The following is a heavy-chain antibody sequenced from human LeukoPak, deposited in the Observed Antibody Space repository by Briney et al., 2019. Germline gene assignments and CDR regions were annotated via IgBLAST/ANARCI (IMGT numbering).Heavy chain of an antibody. CDR2: IYYSGST. Sequence: SETLSLTCTVSGGSISSSSYYWGWIRQPPGKGLEWIGSIYYSGSTYYNPSLKSRVTISVDTSKNQFSLKLSSVTAADAAVYYCARHGSSWYYFDYWGQGTLVTVSS. CDR3: ARHGSSWYYFDY. CDR1: GGSISSSSYY. D-gene: IGHD6-13*01. J-gene: IGHJ4*02. V-gene: IGHV4-39*01.